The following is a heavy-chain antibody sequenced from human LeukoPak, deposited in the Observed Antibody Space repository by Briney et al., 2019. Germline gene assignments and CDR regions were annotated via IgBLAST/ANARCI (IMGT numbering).Heavy chain of an antibody. Sequence: SETLSLTCTVSGGSFSSGLYYWTWIRQPAGKGLEWIGRIYISGSTNYNPSLKSRVTISRDTSKNEFSLKLSSVTAADTAVYYCARDSRRDGYNLDYWGRGTLVTGSS. D-gene: IGHD5-24*01. J-gene: IGHJ4*02. CDR3: ARDSRRDGYNLDY. CDR1: GGSFSSGLYY. CDR2: IYISGST. V-gene: IGHV4-61*02.